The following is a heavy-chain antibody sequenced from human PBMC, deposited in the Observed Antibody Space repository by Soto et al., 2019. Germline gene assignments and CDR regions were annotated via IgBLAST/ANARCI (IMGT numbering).Heavy chain of an antibody. CDR2: ISAYNGNT. CDR3: ARHSDDGIAAAGTIGY. J-gene: IGHJ4*02. CDR1: GYTFTSYG. V-gene: IGHV1-18*01. Sequence: ASVKVSCKASGYTFTSYGISWVRQAPGQGLEWMGWISAYNGNTNYAQKLQGRVTMTTDTSTSTAYMELRSLRSDDTAVYYCARHSDDGIAAAGTIGYWGQGTLVTSPQ. D-gene: IGHD6-13*01.